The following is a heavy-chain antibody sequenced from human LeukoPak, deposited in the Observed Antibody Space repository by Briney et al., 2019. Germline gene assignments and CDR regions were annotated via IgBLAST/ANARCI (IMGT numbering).Heavy chain of an antibody. CDR2: INSEGSST. CDR1: GFTLSRYG. Sequence: PGGSLRLSCAPSGFTLSRYGMNWVRQAPGKGLVWVSRINSEGSSTTYADSVKGRLTISRDNAKNTLILQMNSLRAEDTAVYYCARDYYSRFDYWGQGTLVTVSS. V-gene: IGHV3-74*01. J-gene: IGHJ4*02. D-gene: IGHD3-22*01. CDR3: ARDYYSRFDY.